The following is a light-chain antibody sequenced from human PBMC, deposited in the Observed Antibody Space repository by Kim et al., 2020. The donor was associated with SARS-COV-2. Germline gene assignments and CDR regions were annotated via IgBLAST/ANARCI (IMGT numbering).Light chain of an antibody. J-gene: IGLJ1*01. CDR2: EVT. CDR3: CSYARTSYV. Sequence: PGQSVTISCTGSSSDIGAYENVSWYQQHPGKAPKLMISEVTKRSSGVPDRFSGSKSGNTASLTVSGLQAEDEADYYCCSYARTSYVFGTGTKVTVL. CDR1: SSDIGAYEN. V-gene: IGLV2-8*01.